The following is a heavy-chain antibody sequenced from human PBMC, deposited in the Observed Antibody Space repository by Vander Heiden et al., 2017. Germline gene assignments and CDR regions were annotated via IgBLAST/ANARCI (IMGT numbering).Heavy chain of an antibody. CDR1: GFTVSTNY. Sequence: EVQRVESGGGLSQPGGSLRLACAASGFTVSTNYMSWVRQAPGKGLEWVSVIYAGGTTYYADAVKGRFTISRDSSKNILYLQMNSLRVEDTALYYCAKDRSGGGNWFDPWGQGTLVTVSS. J-gene: IGHJ5*02. CDR2: IYAGGTT. CDR3: AKDRSGGGNWFDP. D-gene: IGHD6-19*01. V-gene: IGHV3-53*01.